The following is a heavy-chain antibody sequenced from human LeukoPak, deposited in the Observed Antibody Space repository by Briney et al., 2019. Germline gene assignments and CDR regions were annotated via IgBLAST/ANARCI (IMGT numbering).Heavy chain of an antibody. J-gene: IGHJ5*02. CDR3: ARGTKRASWFDP. CDR1: GGSISSGGYS. V-gene: IGHV4-30-2*01. CDR2: IFHSGST. D-gene: IGHD1-7*01. Sequence: LSLTCGVSGGSISSGGYSWRWTRQPPGKGLEWIVYIFHSGSTYYSPSLKSRVTISVDRSKNQFSLKLSSVTAADTAVYYCARGTKRASWFDPWGQGTLVTVSS.